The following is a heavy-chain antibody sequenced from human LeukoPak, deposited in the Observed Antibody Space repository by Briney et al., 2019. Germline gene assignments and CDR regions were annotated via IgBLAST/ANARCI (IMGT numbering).Heavy chain of an antibody. CDR1: GFTVSSNY. Sequence: QPGGSLRLSCAASGFTVSSNYMSWVRQAPGKGLEWVSVIYSGGSTYYADSVKGRFTISRDNSKNTLYLQMNSLRAEDTAVYYCARDQQDFRFGELLFPPDWYFDLWGRGTLVTVSS. V-gene: IGHV3-66*01. CDR3: ARDQQDFRFGELLFPPDWYFDL. CDR2: IYSGGST. J-gene: IGHJ2*01. D-gene: IGHD3-10*01.